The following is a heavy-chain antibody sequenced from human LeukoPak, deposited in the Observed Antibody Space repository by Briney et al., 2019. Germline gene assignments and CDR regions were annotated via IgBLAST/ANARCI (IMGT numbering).Heavy chain of an antibody. D-gene: IGHD2-21*01. J-gene: IGHJ4*02. CDR3: ASSYRDYLDY. CDR1: EFTFRSRS. CDR2: ISSRSTYI. V-gene: IGHV3-21*06. Sequence: GGSLRLSCATSEFTFRSRSMAWVRQAPGKGLEWVSSISSRSTYIFYADSVKGRFTISRDNTKNLLFLQMNSLRADDTGVYSCASSYRDYLDYWGQGILVTVSS.